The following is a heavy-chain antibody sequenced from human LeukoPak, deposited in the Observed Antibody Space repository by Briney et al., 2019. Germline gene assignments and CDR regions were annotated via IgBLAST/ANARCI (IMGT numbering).Heavy chain of an antibody. V-gene: IGHV1-18*01. Sequence: GASVKVSCKASGYTFTSYDINWVRQATGQGPEWMAWISAHNGDTVYGQKFQGRVTMTTDALTTTAYMELRSLTSDDTAVYYCMRDLGSGWPDYWGQGTLVTVSS. CDR2: ISAHNGDT. CDR1: GYTFTSYD. D-gene: IGHD6-19*01. CDR3: MRDLGSGWPDY. J-gene: IGHJ4*02.